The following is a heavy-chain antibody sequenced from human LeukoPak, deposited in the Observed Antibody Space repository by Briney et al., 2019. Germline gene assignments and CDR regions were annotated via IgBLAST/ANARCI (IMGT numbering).Heavy chain of an antibody. CDR1: GFTFSSYS. CDR3: TRDMIRGVPDYIDY. D-gene: IGHD3-10*01. V-gene: IGHV3-30*03. CDR2: ISAEGDIQ. Sequence: GGSLRLSCAASGFTFSSYSMNWVRQAPGKGLEWVAAISAEGDIQIYLDSVMGRFTISRDNSKSTLYLQMNSLRIEDTGFYYCTRDMIRGVPDYIDYWGQGTLVTVSS. J-gene: IGHJ4*02.